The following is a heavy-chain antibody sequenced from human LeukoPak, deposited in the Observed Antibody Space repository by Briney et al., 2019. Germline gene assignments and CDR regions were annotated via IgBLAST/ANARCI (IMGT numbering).Heavy chain of an antibody. D-gene: IGHD7-27*01. V-gene: IGHV4-34*01. J-gene: IGHJ6*02. CDR3: ARPPGYYYYYYSMDV. Sequence: SETLSLTCAVYGGSFSGYYWSWIRQPPGKGLEWIGEINHSGSTNYNPSLKSRVTISVDTSKNQFSLKLSSVTAADTAVYYCARPPGYYYYYYSMDVWGQGTTVTVSS. CDR1: GGSFSGYY. CDR2: INHSGST.